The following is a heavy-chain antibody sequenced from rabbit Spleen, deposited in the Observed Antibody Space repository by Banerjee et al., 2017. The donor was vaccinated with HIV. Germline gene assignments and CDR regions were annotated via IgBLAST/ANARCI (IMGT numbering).Heavy chain of an antibody. CDR1: GFDFSDYG. CDR2: IDPVFGIT. Sequence: QEQLVESGGGLVQPGGSLKLSCKASGFDFSDYGMSWVRQAPGKGLEWIGYIDPVFGITYYANWVNGRFTISSHNAQNTLYLQLNSLTVADTATYFCVRDLGYDDYSEKGYFNLWGPGTLVTVS. J-gene: IGHJ4*01. CDR3: VRDLGYDDYSEKGYFNL. D-gene: IGHD2-1*01. V-gene: IGHV1S47*01.